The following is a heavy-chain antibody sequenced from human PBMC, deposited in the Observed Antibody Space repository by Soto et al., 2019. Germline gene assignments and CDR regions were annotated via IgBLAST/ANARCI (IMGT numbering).Heavy chain of an antibody. D-gene: IGHD2-8*01. CDR2: IMPIFRTP. CDR3: ARDNDRPQLGANYYYILDV. V-gene: IGHV1-69*12. Sequence: QVQLEQSGAEVKKPGSSVKVSCKASGGTFSTSAISWVRQAPGQGLEWMGGIMPIFRTPDYAQKFQGRVTVSADESTSTAYMELSGLRSDDTAVYYCARDNDRPQLGANYYYILDVWGQGTTITVSS. J-gene: IGHJ6*02. CDR1: GGTFSTSA.